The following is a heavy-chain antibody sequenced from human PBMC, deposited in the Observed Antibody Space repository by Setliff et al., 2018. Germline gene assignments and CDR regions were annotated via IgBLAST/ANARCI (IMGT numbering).Heavy chain of an antibody. CDR1: GYSISNGFY. D-gene: IGHD3-10*01. J-gene: IGHJ5*02. CDR2: LFDGGSA. V-gene: IGHV4-38-2*02. Sequence: SETLSLTCAVSGYSISNGFYWGWIRQSPVKGLEWIGSLFDGGSAYYNPSLKSRVAISADTSRIQFSLKLRSVTAADTAVYYCARDPGFRSGTWSLDLWGQGTQVTVSS. CDR3: ARDPGFRSGTWSLDL.